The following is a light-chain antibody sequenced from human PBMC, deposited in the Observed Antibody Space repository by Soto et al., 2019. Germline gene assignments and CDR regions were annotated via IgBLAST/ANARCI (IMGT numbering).Light chain of an antibody. CDR2: EVT. Sequence: QSALTQPPSASGSPGQSLTISCTGTSSDVGGYNYVSWYQQHPGKAPKLMIYEVTKRPSGVPDRFSGSKSGNTASLTVSGLQAEDEAYYYCSSYAGNRGGVFGTATKLTVL. CDR3: SSYAGNRGGV. CDR1: SSDVGGYNY. V-gene: IGLV2-8*01. J-gene: IGLJ1*01.